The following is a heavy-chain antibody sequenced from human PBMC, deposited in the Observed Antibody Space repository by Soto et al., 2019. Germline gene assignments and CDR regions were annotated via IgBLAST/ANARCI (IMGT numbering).Heavy chain of an antibody. CDR3: AKDRCVISSTRCYFFVFDY. CDR2: ISYDGSNK. V-gene: IGHV3-30*18. J-gene: IGHJ4*02. CDR1: GVTFSSYG. Sequence: VGSRRLSCSAAGVTFSSYGMHGVRQAPGKGVEWVAVISYDGSNKYYADSVKGRLTISRDNSKNTLYLQMNSLRAEDTAVCYCAKDRCVISSTRCYFFVFDYWGQAPLVTVSS. D-gene: IGHD2-2*01.